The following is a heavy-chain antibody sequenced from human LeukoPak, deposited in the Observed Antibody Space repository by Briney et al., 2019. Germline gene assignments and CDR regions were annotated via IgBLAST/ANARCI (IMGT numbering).Heavy chain of an antibody. J-gene: IGHJ3*02. Sequence: GGSLRLSCAASGLTVRSIYISWVRQAPGKGLEWVSLTYSGGSSYYADSVEGRFTISRDIPKNTLYLQMNSLRAEDTAVYYCVRTTDAFDIWGQGTLVTVSS. CDR1: GLTVRSIY. CDR3: VRTTDAFDI. CDR2: TYSGGSS. D-gene: IGHD1-1*01. V-gene: IGHV3-66*01.